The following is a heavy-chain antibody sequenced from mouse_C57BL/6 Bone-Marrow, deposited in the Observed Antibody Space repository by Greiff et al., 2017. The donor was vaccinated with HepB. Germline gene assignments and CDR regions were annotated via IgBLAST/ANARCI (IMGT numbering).Heavy chain of an antibody. CDR1: GYTFTDYE. J-gene: IGHJ2*01. CDR3: TKEGGVTGYFDY. V-gene: IGHV1-15*01. D-gene: IGHD2-2*01. Sequence: VKLQQSGAELVRPGASVTLSCKASGYTFTDYEMHWVKQTPVHGLEWIGAIDPETGGTAYNQKFKGKAILTADKSSSTAYMELRSLTSEDSAVYYCTKEGGVTGYFDYWGQGTTLTVSS. CDR2: IDPETGGT.